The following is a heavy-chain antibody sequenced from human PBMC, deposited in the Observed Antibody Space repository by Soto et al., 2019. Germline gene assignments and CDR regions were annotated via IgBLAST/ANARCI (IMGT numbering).Heavy chain of an antibody. D-gene: IGHD2-2*01. V-gene: IGHV3-23*01. CDR2: IGGSGDST. CDR3: ARETSTGNYYMDV. Sequence: PGGSLRLSCEASGFIFSSYAMTWVRRAPGKGLEWVSAIGGSGDSTYYADSVKGRFSISRDNSKNTLYLQMNSLRAADTAVYYCARETSTGNYYMDVWGKGTTVTVSS. CDR1: GFIFSSYA. J-gene: IGHJ6*03.